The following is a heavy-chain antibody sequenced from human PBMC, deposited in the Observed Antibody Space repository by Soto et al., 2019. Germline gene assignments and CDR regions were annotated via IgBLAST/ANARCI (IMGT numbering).Heavy chain of an antibody. J-gene: IGHJ4*02. V-gene: IGHV3-30*18. Sequence: QVQLVESGGGVVQPGRSLRVSCAASGFTFSSYGMHWVRQAPGKGLEWVAAISHDGSDIYYADSVKGRLTGSRDNTKSTLYLPVNSLRAEDTAVYYCAKPLWGRYYTSNFDSWGQGTLVTVSS. D-gene: IGHD3-10*01. CDR1: GFTFSSYG. CDR2: ISHDGSDI. CDR3: AKPLWGRYYTSNFDS.